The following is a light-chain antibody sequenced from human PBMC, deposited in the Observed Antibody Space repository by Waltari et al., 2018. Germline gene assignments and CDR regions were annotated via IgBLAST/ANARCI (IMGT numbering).Light chain of an antibody. CDR1: ILRTYY. CDR2: GRN. V-gene: IGLV3-19*01. CDR3: SSRDRGSEPSVV. J-gene: IGLJ3*02. Sequence: SSELTQDPDVSVDLGETVTITCRGDILRTYYPSWFQQRPGQAPTLIVFGRNDRPPGSSNRFSGSTSDDTASLTITGVQAEDEAKYVCSSRDRGSEPSVVFGGGTRLSVL.